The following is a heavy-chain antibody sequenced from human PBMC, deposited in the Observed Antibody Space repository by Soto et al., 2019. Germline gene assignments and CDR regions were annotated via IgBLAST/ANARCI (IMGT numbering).Heavy chain of an antibody. CDR3: AREVVEVTSIWLDR. CDR2: MNVNTDST. V-gene: IGHV1-8*02. CDR1: GFTFTTND. D-gene: IGHD1-1*01. J-gene: IGHJ5*02. Sequence: QVQLVQSGAEMKTPGASVKVSCKARGFTFTTNDIHWVRQAPGQRLEWMGWMNVNTDSTDSAEDFEGRLTMTWNTSISTAYMELTDLTSEDTAVYYCAREVVEVTSIWLDRWGQLTHLTVAS.